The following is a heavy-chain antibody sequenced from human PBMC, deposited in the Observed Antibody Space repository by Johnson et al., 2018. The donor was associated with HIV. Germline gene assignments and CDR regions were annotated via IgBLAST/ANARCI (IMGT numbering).Heavy chain of an antibody. CDR2: IKQDGSEK. CDR1: GFTFSSYW. CDR3: ARDPHEWELLGGAFDI. D-gene: IGHD1-26*01. Sequence: EVQLVESGGGLVHPGGSLRLSCAASGFTFSSYWMSWVRQAPGKGLEWVANIKQDGSEKYYVDSVKGRFTISRDNAKNSLYLQMNSLRAEDTAVYYCARDPHEWELLGGAFDIWGQGTMVTVSS. J-gene: IGHJ3*02. V-gene: IGHV3-7*01.